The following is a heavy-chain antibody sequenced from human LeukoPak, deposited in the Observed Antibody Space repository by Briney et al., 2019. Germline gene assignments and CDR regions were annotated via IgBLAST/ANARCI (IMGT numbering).Heavy chain of an antibody. CDR3: ARENYYYDSSGYIYYFDY. V-gene: IGHV3-21*01. CDR2: ISSSSSYI. J-gene: IGHJ4*02. Sequence: GGSLRLSCAASGFTFSSYSMNWVRQAPGEGLEWVSSISSSSSYIHYADSVKGRFTISRDNAKNSLYLQMNSLRAEDTAVYYCARENYYYDSSGYIYYFDYWGQGTLVTVSS. D-gene: IGHD3-22*01. CDR1: GFTFSSYS.